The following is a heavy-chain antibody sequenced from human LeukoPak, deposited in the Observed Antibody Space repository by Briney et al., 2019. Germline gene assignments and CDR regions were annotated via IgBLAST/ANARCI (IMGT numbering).Heavy chain of an antibody. J-gene: IGHJ4*02. CDR1: GYSFTSYW. CDR2: IYPGDSDT. D-gene: IGHD6-19*01. V-gene: IGHV5-51*01. Sequence: GESLKISCKGSGYSFTSYWIGWVRQMPGKGLEWMGIIYPGDSDTRYSPSFQGQVTISADKSISTAYLQWSSLKASDTAMYYCARKVSSGWLQDYYFDSGGQGTLVTVSS. CDR3: ARKVSSGWLQDYYFDS.